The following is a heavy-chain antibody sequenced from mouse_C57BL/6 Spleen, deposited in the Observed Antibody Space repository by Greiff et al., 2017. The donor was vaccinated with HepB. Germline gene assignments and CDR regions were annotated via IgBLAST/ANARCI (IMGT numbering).Heavy chain of an antibody. J-gene: IGHJ3*01. CDR3: ARSGGPPFAY. D-gene: IGHD1-1*02. CDR2: INPNNGGT. V-gene: IGHV1-26*01. Sequence: EVQLQQSGPELVKPGASVKISCKASGYTFTDYYMNWVKQSHGKSLEWIGDINPNNGGTSYNQKFKGKATLTVDKSSSTAYMELRSLTSEDSAVYYCARSGGPPFAYWGQGTLVTVSA. CDR1: GYTFTDYY.